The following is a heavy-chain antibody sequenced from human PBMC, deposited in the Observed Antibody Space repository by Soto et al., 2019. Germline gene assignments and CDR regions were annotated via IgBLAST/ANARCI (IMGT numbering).Heavy chain of an antibody. CDR3: ARGVFSSSGWFDP. D-gene: IGHD6-13*01. V-gene: IGHV3-33*08. Sequence: QVQLVESGGGVVQPRRSLTLSCAASRFTFSSYGIQWHRQAPGTALEWVAVIWYGGSNKYYADSVKGRFTISRDNSKNTLYLQMNSLRAEDTAVYYCARGVFSSSGWFDPWGQGTLVTVSS. J-gene: IGHJ5*02. CDR1: RFTFSSYG. CDR2: IWYGGSNK.